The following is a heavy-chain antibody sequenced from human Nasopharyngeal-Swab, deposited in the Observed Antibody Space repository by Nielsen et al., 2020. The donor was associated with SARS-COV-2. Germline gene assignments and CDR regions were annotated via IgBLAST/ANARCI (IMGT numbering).Heavy chain of an antibody. D-gene: IGHD3-16*02. CDR2: IYPGDSDT. CDR1: GYSFTSYW. V-gene: IGHV5-51*01. J-gene: IGHJ5*02. CDR3: ARRGYDYVWGSYRPESWFDP. Sequence: KVSCKGSGYSFTSYWIGWVRQMPGKGLEWMGIIYPGDSDTRYSTSFQGQVTISADKSISTAYLQWSSLKASDTAMYYCARRGYDYVWGSYRPESWFDPWGQGTLVTVSS.